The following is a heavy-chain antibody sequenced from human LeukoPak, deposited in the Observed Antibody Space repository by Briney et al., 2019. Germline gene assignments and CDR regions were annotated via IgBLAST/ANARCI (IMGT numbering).Heavy chain of an antibody. CDR3: AREFRGPYYDFWSGYYTAFDY. CDR1: GFTFSSSA. J-gene: IGHJ4*02. Sequence: GGSLRLSCAASGFTFSSSAMSWVRQAPGKGLEWLSGISGSGGGTYYADSVKGRFTISRDDSKNTLYLQMNSLRAEDTAVYYCAREFRGPYYDFWSGYYTAFDYWGQGTLVTVSS. D-gene: IGHD3-3*01. CDR2: ISGSGGGT. V-gene: IGHV3-23*01.